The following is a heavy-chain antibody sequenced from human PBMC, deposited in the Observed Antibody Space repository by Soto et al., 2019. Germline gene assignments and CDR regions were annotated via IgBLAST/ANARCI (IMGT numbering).Heavy chain of an antibody. J-gene: IGHJ4*02. Sequence: QVQLVESGGGVVQAGRSLRLSCAASGFTFSNYGMHWVRQAPGRGLDWLAAVWYEGSNKYYADSVEGRFTISRDNSKNTLYLLMNGLRAEDTAVYYCAKDTGSTAYLIDYWGQGTLVTVSS. CDR2: VWYEGSNK. CDR3: AKDTGSTAYLIDY. D-gene: IGHD1-26*01. CDR1: GFTFSNYG. V-gene: IGHV3-33*06.